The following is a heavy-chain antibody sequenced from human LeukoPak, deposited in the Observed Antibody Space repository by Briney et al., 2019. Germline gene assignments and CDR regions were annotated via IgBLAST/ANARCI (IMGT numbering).Heavy chain of an antibody. CDR3: ARSDIVVVVAATYYNGMDV. CDR2: IYYSGST. D-gene: IGHD2-15*01. Sequence: PSETLSLTCTVSGGSISSSSYYWGWIRQPPGQGLEWIGSIYYSGSTYYNPSLKSRVTISVDTSKNQFSLKLSSVTAADTAVYYCARSDIVVVVAATYYNGMDVWGQGTTVTVSS. J-gene: IGHJ6*02. CDR1: GGSISSSSYY. V-gene: IGHV4-39*01.